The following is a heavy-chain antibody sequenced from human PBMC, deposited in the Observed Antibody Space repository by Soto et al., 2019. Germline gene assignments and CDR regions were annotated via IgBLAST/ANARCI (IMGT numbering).Heavy chain of an antibody. CDR1: GFTVSSNY. V-gene: IGHV3-66*01. Sequence: PGGSLRLSCAASGFTVSSNYMNWVRQAPGKGLEWVSVIYTGGSTYYADSVKGRFTISRDNSKNTLYLQMNSLRAEDTAVYYCAREAYLYGMDVWGQGTTVTVSS. J-gene: IGHJ6*02. CDR3: AREAYLYGMDV. CDR2: IYTGGST.